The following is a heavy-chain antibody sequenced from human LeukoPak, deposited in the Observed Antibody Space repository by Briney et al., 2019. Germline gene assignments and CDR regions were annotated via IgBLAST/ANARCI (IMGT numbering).Heavy chain of an antibody. CDR1: GFTFSDYF. J-gene: IGHJ4*02. CDR2: ISGSGGAI. Sequence: PGGSLRLSCAASGFTFSDYFMSWIRQAPGKGLDWVSYISGSGGAIYYADSVKGRFTIPRDNAKNSLYLQMNSLRAEDTAVCYCARVPLYCSGGSCYRIDYWGQGTLVTVSS. CDR3: ARVPLYCSGGSCYRIDY. V-gene: IGHV3-11*04. D-gene: IGHD2-15*01.